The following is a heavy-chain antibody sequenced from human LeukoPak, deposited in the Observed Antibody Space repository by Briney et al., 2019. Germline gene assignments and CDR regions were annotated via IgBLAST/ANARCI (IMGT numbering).Heavy chain of an antibody. CDR2: ISSSSSYI. Sequence: GGSLRLSCEASGFSLSSNSMNWVRQAPGKGLEWVSSISSSSSYIYYADSVKGRFTISRDNAKNSLYLQMNSLRAEDTAVYYCARIFYYDSSGLNFDYWGQGTLVTVSP. CDR3: ARIFYYDSSGLNFDY. J-gene: IGHJ4*02. D-gene: IGHD3-22*01. V-gene: IGHV3-21*01. CDR1: GFSLSSNS.